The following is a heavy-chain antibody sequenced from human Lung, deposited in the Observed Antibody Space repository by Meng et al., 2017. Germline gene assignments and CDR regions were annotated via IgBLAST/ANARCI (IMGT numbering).Heavy chain of an antibody. J-gene: IGHJ4*02. CDR2: IFHSGST. D-gene: IGHD1-26*01. Sequence: QVQLHGSGPGLVRPSAPPSLTCAVSGGSITSSTWWSWVRQTPGTGLEWFGEIFHSGSTNYNPPLESRVTISVDKSKNQFSLKVYSVTAADTATYYCARFDISSSGRGDYWGQGILVTVSS. CDR1: GGSITSSTW. CDR3: ARFDISSSGRGDY. V-gene: IGHV4-4*02.